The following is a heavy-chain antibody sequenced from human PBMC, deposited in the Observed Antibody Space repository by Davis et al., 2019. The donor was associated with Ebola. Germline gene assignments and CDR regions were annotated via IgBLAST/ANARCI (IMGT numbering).Heavy chain of an antibody. Sequence: PSETLSLTCTVSGGSISSGGYYWSWIRQHPGKGLEWIGYIYYSGSTYYNPSLKSRVTISVDTSKNQFSLKLSSVTAADTAVYYCARIIAVAGIGGYWGQGTLVTVSS. V-gene: IGHV4-31*03. CDR1: GGSISSGGYY. D-gene: IGHD6-19*01. J-gene: IGHJ4*02. CDR2: IYYSGST. CDR3: ARIIAVAGIGGY.